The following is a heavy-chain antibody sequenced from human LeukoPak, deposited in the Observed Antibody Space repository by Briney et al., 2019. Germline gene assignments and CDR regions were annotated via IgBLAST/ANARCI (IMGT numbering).Heavy chain of an antibody. D-gene: IGHD7-27*01. Sequence: GGSLRLSCAASGFTFNNYAMSWVRQAPGKGLEWVSAISGSGGTTYYADSVKGRFTFSRDNSKNTLYLQMNSLRAEDTAVYYCAKDPRFQNWGWGFDPWGQGTLVTVSS. V-gene: IGHV3-23*01. J-gene: IGHJ5*02. CDR3: AKDPRFQNWGWGFDP. CDR1: GFTFNNYA. CDR2: ISGSGGTT.